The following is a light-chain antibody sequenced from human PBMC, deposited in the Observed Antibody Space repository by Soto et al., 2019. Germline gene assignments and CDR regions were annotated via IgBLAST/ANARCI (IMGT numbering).Light chain of an antibody. CDR1: QSISSW. Sequence: DIQMTQSPSTLSASVGDRVTITCRASQSISSWLAWYQQKPGKAPKLLIYGASSRATGIPDRFSGSGSGTDFTLTISRLEPEDFAVYYCQLYGSSLMYTFGQGTKLEIK. CDR2: GAS. J-gene: IGKJ2*01. CDR3: QLYGSSLMYT. V-gene: IGKV1-5*01.